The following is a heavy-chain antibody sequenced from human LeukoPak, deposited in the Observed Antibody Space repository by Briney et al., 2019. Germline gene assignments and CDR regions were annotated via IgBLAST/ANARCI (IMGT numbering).Heavy chain of an antibody. Sequence: GGSLRLSCAASGFTFSSYAMSWVRQTPGKGLEWVSTISVSGGSTYYADSVKGRFTISRDNSKNTLYLQMNSLRAEDTAVYYCAKRRSVAVTGTPFFDYWGQGTLVTVSS. CDR3: AKRRSVAVTGTPFFDY. CDR1: GFTFSSYA. J-gene: IGHJ4*02. V-gene: IGHV3-23*01. D-gene: IGHD6-19*01. CDR2: ISVSGGST.